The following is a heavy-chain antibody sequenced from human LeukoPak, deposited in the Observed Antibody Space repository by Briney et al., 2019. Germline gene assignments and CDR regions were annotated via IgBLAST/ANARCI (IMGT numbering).Heavy chain of an antibody. Sequence: ASVKVSCKASGGTFSSYAISWVRQAPGQGLEWMGGIIPIFGTANYAQKFQGRVTITADKSTSTAYMELSSLRSEDTAVYYCARDTVTMIRGGHTEIDYWGQGTLVTVSS. CDR3: ARDTVTMIRGGHTEIDY. J-gene: IGHJ4*02. CDR1: GGTFSSYA. V-gene: IGHV1-69*06. D-gene: IGHD3-10*01. CDR2: IIPIFGTA.